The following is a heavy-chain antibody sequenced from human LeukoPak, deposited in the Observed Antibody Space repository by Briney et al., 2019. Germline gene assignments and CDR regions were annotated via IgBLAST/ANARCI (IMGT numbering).Heavy chain of an antibody. J-gene: IGHJ4*02. Sequence: ASVKVSCKASGYTFSAYDINWVRQATGRGLEWMRWMNPNSGNTGFAQKFQGRVTMTRDTSINTTYMELSNLRSEDTAVYYCARVSQTPAYYYTSGYYYHGYWGQGTRVTVSS. D-gene: IGHD3-22*01. CDR3: ARVSQTPAYYYTSGYYYHGY. CDR1: GYTFSAYD. CDR2: MNPNSGNT. V-gene: IGHV1-8*01.